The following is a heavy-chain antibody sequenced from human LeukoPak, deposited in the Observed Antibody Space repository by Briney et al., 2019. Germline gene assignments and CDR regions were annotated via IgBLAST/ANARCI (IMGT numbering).Heavy chain of an antibody. D-gene: IGHD2-15*01. V-gene: IGHV1-46*01. Sequence: ASVKVSCKASVYTFTSYYMHWVRQAPGQGLEWMGIINPSGGSTSYAQKFQGRVTMTRDTSTSTVYMELSSLRSEDTAVYYCAITRDIVVVVAAPNFQHWGQGTLVTVSS. J-gene: IGHJ1*01. CDR3: AITRDIVVVVAAPNFQH. CDR1: VYTFTSYY. CDR2: INPSGGST.